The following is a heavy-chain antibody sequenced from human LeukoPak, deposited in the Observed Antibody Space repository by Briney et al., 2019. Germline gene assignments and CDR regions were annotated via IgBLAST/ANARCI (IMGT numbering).Heavy chain of an antibody. D-gene: IGHD4-11*01. Sequence: KSSETLSLTCAVYGGSFSGYYWSWIRQPPGKGLEWIGEINHSGSTYYNPSLKSRVTISVDTSKNQFSLKLSSVTAADTAVYYCARHLTGYWGQGTLVTVSS. CDR3: ARHLTGY. J-gene: IGHJ4*02. V-gene: IGHV4-34*01. CDR1: GGSFSGYY. CDR2: INHSGST.